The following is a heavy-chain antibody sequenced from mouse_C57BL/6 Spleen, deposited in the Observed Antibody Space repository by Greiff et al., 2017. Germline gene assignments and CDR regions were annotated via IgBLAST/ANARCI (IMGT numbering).Heavy chain of an antibody. CDR3: ARGYWCFDV. V-gene: IGHV5-17*01. Sequence: EVMLVESGGGLVKPGGSLKLSCAASGFTFSDYGMHWVRQAPEKGLEWVAYISSGSSTIYYADTVKGRFTISRDNAKNTLFLQKTSLRSEDTAMYYCARGYWCFDVWGTGTTVTVSS. CDR1: GFTFSDYG. J-gene: IGHJ1*03. CDR2: ISSGSSTI.